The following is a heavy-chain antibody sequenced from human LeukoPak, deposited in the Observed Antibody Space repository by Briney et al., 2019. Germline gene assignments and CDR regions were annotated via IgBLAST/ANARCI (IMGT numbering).Heavy chain of an antibody. V-gene: IGHV4-39*01. CDR3: ARHTEEYYYDSSGYYLDY. CDR1: GGSISSSSYY. CDR2: IYYRGST. D-gene: IGHD3-22*01. J-gene: IGHJ4*02. Sequence: SETLSLTCTVSGGSISSSSYYWGWIRQPPGKGLEWIGSIYYRGSTYYNPSLKSRVTISVDTSKNQFSLKLSSVTAADTAVYYCARHTEEYYYDSSGYYLDYWGQGTLVTVSS.